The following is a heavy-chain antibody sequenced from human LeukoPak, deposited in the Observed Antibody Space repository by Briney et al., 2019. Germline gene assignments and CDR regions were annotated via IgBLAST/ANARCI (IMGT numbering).Heavy chain of an antibody. D-gene: IGHD3-22*01. V-gene: IGHV3-20*04. J-gene: IGHJ4*02. Sequence: GGSLRLSCAASGFTFDDYGMSWVRHVPGKGLEWVSGINWNGDITSYADSVKGRFTISRDNAKNSLYLQMNSLRAEDTAVYYCASSRYDSSGYYGIIAYWGQGTLVTVSS. CDR3: ASSRYDSSGYYGIIAY. CDR1: GFTFDDYG. CDR2: INWNGDIT.